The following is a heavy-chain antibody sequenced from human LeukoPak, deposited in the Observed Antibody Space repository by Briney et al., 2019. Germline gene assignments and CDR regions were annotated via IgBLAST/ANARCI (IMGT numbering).Heavy chain of an antibody. Sequence: ASVKVSCKASGYTFTSYAMNWVRQAPGQGREWMGWISAYNGNTNYAQKLQGRVTMTTDTSTSTAYMELRSLRSDDTAVYYCASSSNWGAFDPWGQGTLVTVSS. CDR3: ASSSNWGAFDP. CDR2: ISAYNGNT. D-gene: IGHD7-27*01. J-gene: IGHJ5*02. V-gene: IGHV1-18*01. CDR1: GYTFTSYA.